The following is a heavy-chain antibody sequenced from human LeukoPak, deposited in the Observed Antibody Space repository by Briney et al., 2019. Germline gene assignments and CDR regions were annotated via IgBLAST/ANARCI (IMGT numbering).Heavy chain of an antibody. V-gene: IGHV4-34*01. CDR1: GASLHGRY. Sequence: KSSETLSLTCAVYGASLHGRYWSWIRQSPGKGLEWIGEGSDRGGTKFNPSLKGRVTISADPSKYQFSLNLYSVTAADTAVYHCAMNGQSGFSFDPWGQGTLVTVSS. CDR3: AMNGQSGFSFDP. CDR2: GSDRGGT. J-gene: IGHJ5*02. D-gene: IGHD1-26*01.